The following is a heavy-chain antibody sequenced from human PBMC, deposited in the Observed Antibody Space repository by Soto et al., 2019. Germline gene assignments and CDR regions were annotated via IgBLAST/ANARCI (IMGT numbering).Heavy chain of an antibody. CDR1: GGSISSYY. Sequence: SETLSLTCTVSGGSISSYYWSWIRQPPGKGLEWIGYIYYSGSTNYNPSLKSRVTISVDTSKNQFSLKLSSVTAADTAVYYCARSRVKGYCSGGSCYPPTPESDYWGQGTLVTVSS. J-gene: IGHJ4*02. CDR2: IYYSGST. V-gene: IGHV4-59*01. CDR3: ARSRVKGYCSGGSCYPPTPESDY. D-gene: IGHD2-15*01.